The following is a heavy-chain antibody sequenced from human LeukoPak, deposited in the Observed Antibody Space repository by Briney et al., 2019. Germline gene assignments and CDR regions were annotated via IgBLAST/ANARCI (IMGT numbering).Heavy chain of an antibody. D-gene: IGHD2-2*01. V-gene: IGHV1-69*13. Sequence: GASVKVSCKASGGTFSSYVISWVRQAPGQGLEWMGGIIPIFGTANYAQKFQGRVTITADESTSTAYMELSSLRSEDTDVYYCARALLRYCSSTSCYWFDPWGQGTLVTVSS. CDR2: IIPIFGTA. J-gene: IGHJ5*02. CDR1: GGTFSSYV. CDR3: ARALLRYCSSTSCYWFDP.